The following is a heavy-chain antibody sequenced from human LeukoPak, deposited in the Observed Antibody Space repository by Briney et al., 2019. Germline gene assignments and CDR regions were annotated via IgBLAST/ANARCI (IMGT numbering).Heavy chain of an antibody. V-gene: IGHV4-34*01. CDR1: GGSFSGYF. D-gene: IGHD6-13*01. CDR2: ITHRGST. CDR3: ARTTEAHSWRTRYYDYYMDV. Sequence: SETLSLTCAVYGGSFSGYFWSWIRQPPGKGPEWIGEITHRGSTNYNPSLKSRVTISIDTSKKQFSLKLTSVTAADTAVYYCARTTEAHSWRTRYYDYYMDVWGKGTTVTVSS. J-gene: IGHJ6*03.